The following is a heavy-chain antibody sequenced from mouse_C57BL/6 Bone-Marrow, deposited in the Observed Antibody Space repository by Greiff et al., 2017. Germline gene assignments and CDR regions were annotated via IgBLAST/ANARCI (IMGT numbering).Heavy chain of an antibody. V-gene: IGHV1-69*01. CDR3: AGGVAWVAY. CDR1: GYTFTSYW. J-gene: IGHJ3*01. Sequence: QVHVKQPGAELVMPGASVKLSCKASGYTFTSYWMHWVKQRPGQGLEWIGEIDPSDSYTNYNQKFKGKSTLTVDKSSSTAYMQLSSLTSEDAAVYYCAGGVAWVAYWGQGTLVTVSA. CDR2: IDPSDSYT.